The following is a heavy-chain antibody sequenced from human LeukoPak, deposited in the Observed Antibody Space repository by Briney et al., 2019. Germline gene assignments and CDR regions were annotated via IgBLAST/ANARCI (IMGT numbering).Heavy chain of an antibody. Sequence: SQTLSLTRAISGDSVSSNSAAWNWIRQSPSRGLEWLGRTYYRSKRNNDYAVSVKSRITINPDTSKNQFSLQLNSVTPEDTAVYYCARAFGECSGGSCYTFDYWGHGTLVTVSS. CDR2: TYYRSKRNN. CDR1: GDSVSSNSAA. J-gene: IGHJ4*03. D-gene: IGHD2-15*01. CDR3: ARAFGECSGGSCYTFDY. V-gene: IGHV6-1*01.